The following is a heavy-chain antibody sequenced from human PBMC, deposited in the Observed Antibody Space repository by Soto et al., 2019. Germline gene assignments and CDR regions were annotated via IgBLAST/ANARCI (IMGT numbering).Heavy chain of an antibody. J-gene: IGHJ6*02. V-gene: IGHV2-70*01. CDR3: SRAPAGDCKNGMDV. Sequence: SGPTLVNPTQTLTLTCTFSGFSLSTRGMCVSWIRQPPGKALEWLALIDWDDDKYYSTSLKTRLTVSKDTSKNQVVLTMTNMDPVDTATYYCSRAPAGDCKNGMDVWGRGTTVTVSS. CDR1: GFSLSTRGMC. D-gene: IGHD2-21*02. CDR2: IDWDDDK.